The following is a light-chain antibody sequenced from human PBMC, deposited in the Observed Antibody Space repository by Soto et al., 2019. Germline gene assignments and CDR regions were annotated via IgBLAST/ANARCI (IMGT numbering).Light chain of an antibody. CDR3: QQYSNWPPFT. CDR2: DTS. CDR1: QSVSSK. V-gene: IGKV3-15*01. J-gene: IGKJ5*01. Sequence: EMVVTQSPSTLSVSAWERASLSSRASQSVSSKLAWYQQKPGQAPRLLIYDTSTRATGIPARFSGSGSGTEFTLTISSLQSEDFAVYYCQQYSNWPPFTFGQGTRLEIK.